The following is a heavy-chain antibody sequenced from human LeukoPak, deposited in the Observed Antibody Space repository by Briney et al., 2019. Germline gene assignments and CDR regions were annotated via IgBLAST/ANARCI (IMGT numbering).Heavy chain of an antibody. CDR3: ARVYGQLDY. CDR2: INYSGST. Sequence: SETLSLTCTVSGGSISSYYWSWIRQPPGKGLEWIGYINYSGSTNYNPSLTSRVTISVNTSKNQFSLKLSSVTAADTAVYYCARVYGQLDYWGQGTLVTVSS. D-gene: IGHD2-2*01. J-gene: IGHJ4*02. CDR1: GGSISSYY. V-gene: IGHV4-59*01.